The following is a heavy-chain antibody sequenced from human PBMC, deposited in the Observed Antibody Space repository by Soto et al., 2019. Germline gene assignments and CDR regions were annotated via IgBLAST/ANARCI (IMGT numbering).Heavy chain of an antibody. Sequence: EVQLLESGGGLVQPGESLRLCCTASGFTFSNFAMGWVRQAPGKGLEWVSTISGSYGTTYYADSVKGRFTISRDDSKNTLFLQMNSLRAGDTAIYYCVKIVVPSAVSGGFDYWGQGTLVTVSS. CDR1: GFTFSNFA. V-gene: IGHV3-23*01. J-gene: IGHJ4*02. CDR3: VKIVVPSAVSGGFDY. CDR2: ISGSYGTT. D-gene: IGHD2-2*01.